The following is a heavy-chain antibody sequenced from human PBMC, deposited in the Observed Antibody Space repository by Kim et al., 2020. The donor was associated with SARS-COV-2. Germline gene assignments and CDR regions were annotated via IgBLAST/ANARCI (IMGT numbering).Heavy chain of an antibody. J-gene: IGHJ4*02. D-gene: IGHD6-19*01. Sequence: NYAQKLQGRVTMTTDTSTSTAYMELRSLRSDDTAVYYCARENEVAGIFDYWGQGTLVTVSS. V-gene: IGHV1-18*01. CDR3: ARENEVAGIFDY.